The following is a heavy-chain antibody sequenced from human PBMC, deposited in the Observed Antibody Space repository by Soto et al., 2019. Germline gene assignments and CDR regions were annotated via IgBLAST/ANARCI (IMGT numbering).Heavy chain of an antibody. CDR3: VRGKPFDSGIAL. D-gene: IGHD3-16*01. CDR2: IYHSGST. Sequence: PSETLSLTCAVSGGSISSSNWWSWVRQPPGKGLEWIGEIYHSGSTNYNPSLKSRVTISVNKSKNQFSLKLSSVTAADPAVYYCVRGKPFDSGIALWGQGPTVTVSS. J-gene: IGHJ6*02. CDR1: GGSISSSNW. V-gene: IGHV4-4*02.